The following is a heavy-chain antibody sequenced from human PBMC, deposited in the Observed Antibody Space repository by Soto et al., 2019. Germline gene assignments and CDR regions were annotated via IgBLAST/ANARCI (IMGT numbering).Heavy chain of an antibody. CDR3: ARQYSSGSMDV. V-gene: IGHV4-39*01. D-gene: IGHD3-22*01. CDR2: IYYSGST. Sequence: PSETLSLTCTVSGGSISSSSYYWGWIRQPPGKGLEWIGSIYYSGSTYYNPSLKSRVTISVDTSKNQFSLKLSSVTAADTAVYYCARQYSSGSMDVWGQGTTVTVSS. CDR1: GGSISSSSYY. J-gene: IGHJ6*02.